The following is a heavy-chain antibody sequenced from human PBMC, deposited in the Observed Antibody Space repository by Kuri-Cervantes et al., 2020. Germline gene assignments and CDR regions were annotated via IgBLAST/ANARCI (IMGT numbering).Heavy chain of an antibody. D-gene: IGHD6-19*01. CDR1: GFGFSSFT. CDR3: AIEGRQGAVANTGAFDI. Sequence: LSLTCVASGFGFSSFTSHWVRQAPDKGLEWVAAISTDGGRQYYLDSVRGRFTVSRDNSRNTLYLQMNSLRAEDTAMYYCAIEGRQGAVANTGAFDIWGQGTMVTVSS. V-gene: IGHV3-30-3*01. J-gene: IGHJ3*02. CDR2: ISTDGGRQ.